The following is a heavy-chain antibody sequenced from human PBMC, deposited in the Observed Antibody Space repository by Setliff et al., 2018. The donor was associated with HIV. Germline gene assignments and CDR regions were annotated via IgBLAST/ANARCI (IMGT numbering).Heavy chain of an antibody. D-gene: IGHD3-22*01. Sequence: PSETLSLTCTVSGGSISRGNYYWSWVRQAPGKGLEWVANIKQDGTEKYYVDSVKGRFTISRDNAKNSLYLQMNSLRAEDTALYYCARLYDSSGYYWKWPQKSYYYMDVWGKGTTVTVSS. V-gene: IGHV3-7*03. J-gene: IGHJ6*03. CDR1: GGSISRGNYY. CDR2: IKQDGTEK. CDR3: ARLYDSSGYYWKWPQKSYYYMDV.